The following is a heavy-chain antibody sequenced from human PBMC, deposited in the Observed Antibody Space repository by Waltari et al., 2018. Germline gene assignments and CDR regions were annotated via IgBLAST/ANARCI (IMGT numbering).Heavy chain of an antibody. J-gene: IGHJ4*02. CDR2: IYHSGGT. CDR3: ARRPGYSSPFDY. D-gene: IGHD6-19*01. Sequence: QVQLQESGPGLVKPSETLSLTCAVSGYSISSGYYWGWIRQPPGKGLEWIGSIYHSGGTYYNPSLKSRVTISVDTSKNQFSLKLGSVTAADTAVYYCARRPGYSSPFDYWGQGTLVTVSS. V-gene: IGHV4-38-2*01. CDR1: GYSISSGYY.